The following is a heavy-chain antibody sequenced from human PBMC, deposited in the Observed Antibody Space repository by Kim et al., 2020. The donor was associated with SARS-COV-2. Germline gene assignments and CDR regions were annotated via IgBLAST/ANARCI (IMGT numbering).Heavy chain of an antibody. CDR2: ISYDGITK. D-gene: IGHD3-10*01. Sequence: GVSLRLSCAASGLLFTTHGMHWVRQAPGKGLEWLAAISYDGITKYYADSVKGRFTISRDNSDNTLYLQMNSLRFEDTAVYYCARDSRGSGSYLDFWGHGT. CDR1: GLLFTTHG. CDR3: ARDSRGSGSYLDF. J-gene: IGHJ4*01. V-gene: IGHV3-30*03.